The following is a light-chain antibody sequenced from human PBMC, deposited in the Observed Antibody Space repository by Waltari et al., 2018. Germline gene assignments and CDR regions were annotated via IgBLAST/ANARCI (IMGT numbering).Light chain of an antibody. J-gene: IGKJ5*01. Sequence: EVVMTQSPATLSVFPGESATLSCRASQTVSSNLAWYQQRPGQAPRLLIFDASTRAPSVPARFSGSGSGTEFTLTIRSLQSEDSAVYYCQQYNRWPPITFGQGTRLDIK. CDR1: QTVSSN. CDR2: DAS. V-gene: IGKV3-15*01. CDR3: QQYNRWPPIT.